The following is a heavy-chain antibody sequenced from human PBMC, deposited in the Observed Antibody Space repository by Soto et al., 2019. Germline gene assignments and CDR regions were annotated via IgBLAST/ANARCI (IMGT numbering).Heavy chain of an antibody. D-gene: IGHD1-26*01. CDR1: GFTFSSHG. V-gene: IGHV3-30*18. CDR3: AKEGSGSRYGFDV. J-gene: IGHJ3*01. CDR2: VSYDGNTK. Sequence: QVQLVESGGGVVQPGTSLRLSCAASGFTFSSHGMHWVRQAPGKGLEWVAVVSYDGNTKYYEDSVKGRLTISRDNSKNTMSLQMNSLSSEDTAVYYCAKEGSGSRYGFDVWGQGTMVTVSS.